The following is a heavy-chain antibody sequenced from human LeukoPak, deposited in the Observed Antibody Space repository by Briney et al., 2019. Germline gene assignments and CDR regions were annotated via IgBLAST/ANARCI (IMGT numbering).Heavy chain of an antibody. Sequence: SETLSLTCTVSGGSISSSSYYWGWIRQPPGKGLEWIGSIYYSGSTYYNPSLKSRVTISVDTSKNQFSLKLSSVTAADTAVYYCAREDRNWNDGTLGAFDIWGQGTMVTVSS. J-gene: IGHJ3*02. D-gene: IGHD1-1*01. CDR2: IYYSGST. CDR3: AREDRNWNDGTLGAFDI. CDR1: GGSISSSSYY. V-gene: IGHV4-39*07.